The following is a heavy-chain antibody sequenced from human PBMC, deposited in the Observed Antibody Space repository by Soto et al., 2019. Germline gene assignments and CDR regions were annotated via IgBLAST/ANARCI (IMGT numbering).Heavy chain of an antibody. CDR3: ASLLL. J-gene: IGHJ4*02. V-gene: IGHV4-34*01. Sequence: ASDTMSLTCAVYGGSLSGYYWSWIRQPPGKGLEWIGEINHSGSTNYNPSLKSRVTISVDTSKNQFSLKLSSVTAADTAVYYCASLLLWGQGTLVTVSS. CDR2: INHSGST. D-gene: IGHD1-26*01. CDR1: GGSLSGYY.